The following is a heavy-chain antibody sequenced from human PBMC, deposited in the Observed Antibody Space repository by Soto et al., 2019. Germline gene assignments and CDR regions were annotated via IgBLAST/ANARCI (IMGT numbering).Heavy chain of an antibody. CDR1: GFTFRTYG. CDR2: ISYDGSNK. Sequence: GGSLRLSCAASGFTFRTYGMHWVRQAPGKGLEWVAVISYDGSNKYFADSVKGRFTISRDNSKNTLYLQMNSLRAEDTAVYYCAKDYYIVQEQGYYYMDVWGKGTTVTVSS. V-gene: IGHV3-30*18. D-gene: IGHD2-8*01. CDR3: AKDYYIVQEQGYYYMDV. J-gene: IGHJ6*03.